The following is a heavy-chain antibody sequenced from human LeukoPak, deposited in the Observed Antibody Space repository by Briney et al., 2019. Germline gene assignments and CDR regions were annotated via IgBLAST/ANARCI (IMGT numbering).Heavy chain of an antibody. CDR1: GFTFDDDG. D-gene: IGHD3-22*01. J-gene: IGHJ4*02. CDR3: AXXXAHYYDXSGYXXXDY. V-gene: IGHV3-20*04. CDR2: INWNGGST. Sequence: GGSLRLSCAASGFTFDDDGMSWVRQAPGKGLELVSGINWNGGSTGYADSVKGRLTISRENAKNSLYLQMNSLRAEDTALYYCAXXXAHYYDXSGYXXXDYWGQG.